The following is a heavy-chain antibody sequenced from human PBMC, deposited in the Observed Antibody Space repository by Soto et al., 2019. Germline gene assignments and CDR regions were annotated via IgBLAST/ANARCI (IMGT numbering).Heavy chain of an antibody. D-gene: IGHD3-16*01. V-gene: IGHV3-9*01. CDR2: INWSSGTI. Sequence: GGSLRLSCAASGFSFDDYAMHWVRQAPGKGLEWVSGINWSSGTIGYADSAEGRFTISRDNAKNSLYLQMNSLRAEDTAVYYCARDRGGVTSPYYMDVWGKGTTVTVSS. CDR3: ARDRGGVTSPYYMDV. J-gene: IGHJ6*03. CDR1: GFSFDDYA.